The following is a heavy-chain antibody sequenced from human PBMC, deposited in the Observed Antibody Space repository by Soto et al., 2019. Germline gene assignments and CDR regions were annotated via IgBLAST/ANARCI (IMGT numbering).Heavy chain of an antibody. D-gene: IGHD3-10*01. CDR3: ASVLGSRRSGSYPSY. V-gene: IGHV3-48*01. CDR1: GFRISDCS. CDR2: ISTNNDAI. J-gene: IGHJ4*02. Sequence: GGSLRLSCAASGFRISDCSMNWVRRAPGKGLEWISYISTNNDAIYYADSVKGRCTISRDNAKNSLCLQMNSLRAEDTALYYCASVLGSRRSGSYPSYWGQGTLVTVSS.